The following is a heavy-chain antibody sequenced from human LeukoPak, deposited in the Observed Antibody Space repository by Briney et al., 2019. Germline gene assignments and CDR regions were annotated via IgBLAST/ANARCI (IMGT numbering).Heavy chain of an antibody. J-gene: IGHJ4*02. CDR1: GFTSSSYA. V-gene: IGHV3-64*01. CDR3: VRETAYSFDC. CDR2: ISSNGGST. Sequence: GGSLRLSCAASGFTSSSYAMHWVRQAPGKGLEYVSAISSNGGSTYYANSVKGRFTISRDNSKNTLYLQMGSLRAEDMAVYYCVRETAYSFDCWGQGTLVTVSS. D-gene: IGHD1-14*01.